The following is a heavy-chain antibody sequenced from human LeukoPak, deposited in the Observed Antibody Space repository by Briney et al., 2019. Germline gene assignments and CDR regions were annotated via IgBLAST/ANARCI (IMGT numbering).Heavy chain of an antibody. CDR3: ARDNRRAYSMIVDRPHVKGAEYFQH. J-gene: IGHJ1*01. Sequence: GASVKVSCKASGYTFTGYYMHWVRQAPGQGLEWMGWINPNSGGTNYAQKFQGRVTMTRDTSISTAYMELSRLRSDDTAVYYCARDNRRAYSMIVDRPHVKGAEYFQHWGQGTLVTVSS. V-gene: IGHV1-2*02. D-gene: IGHD3-22*01. CDR1: GYTFTGYY. CDR2: INPNSGGT.